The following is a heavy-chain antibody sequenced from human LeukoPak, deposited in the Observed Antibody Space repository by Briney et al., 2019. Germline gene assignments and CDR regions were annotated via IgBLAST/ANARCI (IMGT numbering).Heavy chain of an antibody. CDR2: ISWNSGSI. CDR1: GFTFSSYA. V-gene: IGHV3-9*01. CDR3: AKDEAYVGASYFDY. Sequence: GGSLRLSCAASGFTFSSYAMSWVRQAPGKGLEWVSGISWNSGSIGYADSVKGRFTISRDNAKNSLYLQMNSLRAEDTALYYCAKDEAYVGASYFDYWGQGTLVTVSS. J-gene: IGHJ4*02. D-gene: IGHD1-26*01.